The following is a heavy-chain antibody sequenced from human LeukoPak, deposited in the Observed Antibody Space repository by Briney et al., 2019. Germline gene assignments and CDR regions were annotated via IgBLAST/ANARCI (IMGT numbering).Heavy chain of an antibody. CDR3: ATIKRGSIYGYFDF. J-gene: IGHJ4*02. CDR1: GGSMNSHY. CDR2: MLDTVTT. V-gene: IGHV4-59*11. Sequence: SETLSLTCTVSGGSMNSHYWSWNRQPPGKGLEWIGYMLDTVTTKDNPSLKSRFTLSADTSKNQFSLRLTSVTAADTAVYYCATIKRGSIYGYFDFWGQGILVTVSS. D-gene: IGHD5-18*01.